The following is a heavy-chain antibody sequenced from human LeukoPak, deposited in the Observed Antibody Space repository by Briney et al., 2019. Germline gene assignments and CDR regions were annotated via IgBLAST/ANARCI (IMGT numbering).Heavy chain of an antibody. D-gene: IGHD3-3*01. V-gene: IGHV2-5*02. CDR1: GFSLSTSGVG. Sequence: SGPTLVKPTQTLTLTCTFSGFSLSTSGVGVGWIRQPPGKALEWLALIYWDDDKRYSPSLKSRLTITKDTSKNQVVPTMTNMDPMDTATYYCAHSSLYYDFWSGYYGGDWFDPWGQGTLVTVSS. CDR2: IYWDDDK. CDR3: AHSSLYYDFWSGYYGGDWFDP. J-gene: IGHJ5*02.